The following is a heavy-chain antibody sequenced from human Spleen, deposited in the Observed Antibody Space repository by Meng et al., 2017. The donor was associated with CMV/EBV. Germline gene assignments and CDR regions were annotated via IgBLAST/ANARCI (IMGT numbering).Heavy chain of an antibody. D-gene: IGHD2-2*02. V-gene: IGHV3-9*01. J-gene: IGHJ4*02. Sequence: LRLSCAASGFTFDDYAMHWVRQAPGKGLEWVSGISWNSGSIGYADSVKGRFTISRDNAKNSLYLQMNSLRAEDTALYYCAKDIGRGNDIVVVPAAIGFDYWGQGTLVTVSS. CDR2: ISWNSGSI. CDR1: GFTFDDYA. CDR3: AKDIGRGNDIVVVPAAIGFDY.